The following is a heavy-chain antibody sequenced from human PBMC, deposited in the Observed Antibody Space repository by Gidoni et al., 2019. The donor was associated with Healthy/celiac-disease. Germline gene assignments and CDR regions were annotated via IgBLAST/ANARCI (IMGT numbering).Heavy chain of an antibody. CDR2: INSDGSST. CDR1: GFTFSSYW. Sequence: EVQLVESGGGLVQPGGSLRLSCAASGFTFSSYWMHWVRQAPGKGLGWVSRINSDGSSTSYADSVKGRFTISRDNAKNTLYLQMNSLRAEDTAVYYCAREGRFLEWLPYYYYYGMDVWGQGTTVTVSS. CDR3: AREGRFLEWLPYYYYYGMDV. J-gene: IGHJ6*02. D-gene: IGHD3-3*01. V-gene: IGHV3-74*01.